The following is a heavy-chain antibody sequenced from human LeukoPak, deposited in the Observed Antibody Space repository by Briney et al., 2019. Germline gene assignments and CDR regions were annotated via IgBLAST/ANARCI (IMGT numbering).Heavy chain of an antibody. CDR2: INPNTGAT. V-gene: IGHV1-2*03. CDR1: GSTFPSHA. D-gene: IGHD6-19*01. CDR3: ARDRVGSGWPRPYYFEK. Sequence: LVASVKVSCKASGSTFPSHAITWLRQAPGQGLEWMGWINPNTGATIYAQRFQGRVTMTRDTSINTAYMELSTLTSDDTGVYYCARDRVGSGWPRPYYFEKWGQGTLVTVSS. J-gene: IGHJ4*02.